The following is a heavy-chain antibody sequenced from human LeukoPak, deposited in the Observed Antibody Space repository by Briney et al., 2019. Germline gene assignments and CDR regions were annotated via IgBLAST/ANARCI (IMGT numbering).Heavy chain of an antibody. Sequence: SVKVSCKASGGTCSSYAISWVRQAPGQGLEWMGRIIPIFGTANYAQKFQGRVTITTDESTSTAYMELSSLRSEDTAVYYCARGRYCGGDCYWDWGQGTLVTVSS. CDR1: GGTCSSYA. V-gene: IGHV1-69*05. D-gene: IGHD2-21*02. CDR3: ARGRYCGGDCYWD. CDR2: IIPIFGTA. J-gene: IGHJ4*02.